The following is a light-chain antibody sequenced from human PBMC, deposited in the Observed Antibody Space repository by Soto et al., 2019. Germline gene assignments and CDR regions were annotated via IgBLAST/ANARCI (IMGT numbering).Light chain of an antibody. J-gene: IGLJ2*01. CDR3: AAWDDSLSGVV. Sequence: QSVLTQPPSASGTPGQRVTISCSGSSSNIGSNFIYWYQQLPGTAPNLLIYRNNERPSGVPDRFSGSKSCTSASLAISGLRSEDEAAYHCAAWDDSLSGVVFGGGTKVTVL. CDR1: SSNIGSNF. V-gene: IGLV1-47*01. CDR2: RNN.